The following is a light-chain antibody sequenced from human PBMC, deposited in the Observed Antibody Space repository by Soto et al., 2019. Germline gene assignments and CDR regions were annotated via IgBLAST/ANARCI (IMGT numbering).Light chain of an antibody. CDR3: QHYNRDPEA. J-gene: IGKJ1*01. CDR2: TXA. V-gene: IGKV1-16*01. Sequence: IHMSQTPSSMSASVGARVTLPXQATQDIRRYMNWYPQKPGXAPKXXXDTXATLKRGGPSRLSGSGSGTEFTLTISSRHPEDFATYCCQHYNRDPEAFGQGTKVDIK. CDR1: QDIRRY.